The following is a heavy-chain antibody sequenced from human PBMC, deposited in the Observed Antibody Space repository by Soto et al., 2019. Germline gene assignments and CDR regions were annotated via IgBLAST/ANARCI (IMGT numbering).Heavy chain of an antibody. V-gene: IGHV3-23*01. CDR3: AKYIVVVVAAYDAFDI. CDR2: ISGSGGST. D-gene: IGHD2-15*01. J-gene: IGHJ3*02. CDR1: GFTFSSYA. Sequence: GGSLRLSCAASGFTFSSYAMSWVRQAPGKGLEWVSAISGSGGSTYYADSVKGRFTISRDNSKNTLYLQMNSLRAEDTAVYYCAKYIVVVVAAYDAFDIWGQGTMVTVSS.